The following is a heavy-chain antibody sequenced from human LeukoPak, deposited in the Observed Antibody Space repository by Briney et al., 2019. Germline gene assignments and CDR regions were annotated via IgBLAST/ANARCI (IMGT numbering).Heavy chain of an antibody. CDR3: ARLYSSSSGQTFDY. V-gene: IGHV4-34*01. CDR2: INHSGST. Sequence: PSETLSLTCAVYGGSFSGYYWSWIRQPPGKGLEWIGEINHSGSTNYNPSLKSRVTISVDASKSQFSLKLSSVTAADTAVYYCARLYSSSSGQTFDYWGQGTLVTVSS. CDR1: GGSFSGYY. J-gene: IGHJ4*02. D-gene: IGHD6-6*01.